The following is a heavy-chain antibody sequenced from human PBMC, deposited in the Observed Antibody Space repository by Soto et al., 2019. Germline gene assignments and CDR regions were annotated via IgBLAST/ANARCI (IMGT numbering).Heavy chain of an antibody. V-gene: IGHV1-2*02. Sequence: GASVKVCCKAPGYTFTGYYLHWVRQAPEQGLEWMGWINPNSGDTSYAQKFQGRVTMTRNTSISTAYMELSSLRSEDTAVYYCARGGYCSGGSCYHWFDPWGQGTLVTVSS. J-gene: IGHJ5*02. D-gene: IGHD2-15*01. CDR1: GYTFTGYY. CDR2: INPNSGDT. CDR3: ARGGYCSGGSCYHWFDP.